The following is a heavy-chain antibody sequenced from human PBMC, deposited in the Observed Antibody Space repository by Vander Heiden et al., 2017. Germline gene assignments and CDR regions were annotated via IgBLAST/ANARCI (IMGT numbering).Heavy chain of an antibody. D-gene: IGHD6-19*01. CDR2: IDWDVAK. CDR1: GFSLRTSGIC. Sequence: QVTLRESGPALVKPTQTLTLTCTFSGFSLRTSGICASWIRQPLGKALEWVALIDWDVAKDYSTSLKTRLTISKDTSKIQVVLTTTNLDPVDTATYYCARTHAPYSSCWYMGGGYFDYRCQGPLVALAS. J-gene: IGHJ4*02. V-gene: IGHV2-70*01. CDR3: ARTHAPYSSCWYMGGGYFDY.